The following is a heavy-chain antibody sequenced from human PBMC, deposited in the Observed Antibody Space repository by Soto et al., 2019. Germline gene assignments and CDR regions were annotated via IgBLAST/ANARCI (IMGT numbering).Heavy chain of an antibody. D-gene: IGHD6-6*01. CDR3: AREESVAALNLFDP. V-gene: IGHV3-30-3*01. J-gene: IGHJ5*02. CDR1: GFTFSNYA. Sequence: GGSLRLSCAGSGFTFSNYAVNWVRQAPGKGLEWVAVILYDGSVQHYADSVKGRFTVSRDNSKNTVYLQMNSLTPEDTATYYCAREESVAALNLFDPWGQGTRVTVS. CDR2: ILYDGSVQ.